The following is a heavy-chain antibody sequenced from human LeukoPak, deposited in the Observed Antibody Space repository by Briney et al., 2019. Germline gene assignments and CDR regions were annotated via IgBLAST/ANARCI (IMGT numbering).Heavy chain of an antibody. Sequence: GGSLRLSCAASGFTFYTYAMTWVRQAPGKGLEWVSYISSSGSTIYYADSVKGRFTISRDNAKNSLYLQMNSLRAEDTAVYYCARRYSSSSAYCDYWGQGTLVTVSS. V-gene: IGHV3-48*04. J-gene: IGHJ4*02. CDR3: ARRYSSSSAYCDY. D-gene: IGHD6-6*01. CDR1: GFTFYTYA. CDR2: ISSSGSTI.